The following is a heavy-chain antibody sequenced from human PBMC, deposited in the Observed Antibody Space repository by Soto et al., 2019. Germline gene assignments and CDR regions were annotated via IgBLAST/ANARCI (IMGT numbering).Heavy chain of an antibody. CDR2: ITGSGSST. CDR3: ATASGLSTNYYSSTSMDF. J-gene: IGHJ6*02. Sequence: EVQLLESGGGLVDPGGSLRLSCAASGFTCSDYAVNWVRQAPGKGLEWVSIITGSGSSTFYADSVNGRFTISRDNARNTLYLPKNSLRAEDTAVYYCATASGLSTNYYSSTSMDFWGQGTTVTVSS. D-gene: IGHD5-12*01. V-gene: IGHV3-23*01. CDR1: GFTCSDYA.